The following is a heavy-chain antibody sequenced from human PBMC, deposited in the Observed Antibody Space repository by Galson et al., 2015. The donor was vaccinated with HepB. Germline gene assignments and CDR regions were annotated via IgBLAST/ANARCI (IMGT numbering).Heavy chain of an antibody. CDR2: IYSGGST. J-gene: IGHJ6*03. CDR3: ARERTEPRITIFGVVIEGYYYMDV. V-gene: IGHV3-66*01. D-gene: IGHD3-3*01. Sequence: SLRLSCAASGFTVSSNYMSWVRQAPGKGLEWVSVIYSGGSTYYADSVKGRFTISRDNSKNTLYLQMNSLRAEDTAVYYCARERTEPRITIFGVVIEGYYYMDVWDKGTTVTVSS. CDR1: GFTVSSNY.